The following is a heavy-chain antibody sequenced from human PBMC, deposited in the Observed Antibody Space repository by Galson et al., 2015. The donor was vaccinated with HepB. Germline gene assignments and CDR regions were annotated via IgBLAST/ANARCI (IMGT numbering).Heavy chain of an antibody. Sequence: SLRLSCAASGFTFNNYAMSWVRQAPGKGLEWVSVISDSGTSTKYAVSVMGRFTISRDSSKSTLYLQMNSLRVEDTAEYYCVKELDSSGYHFGGALDIWGQGTVVTVSS. CDR1: GFTFNNYA. CDR3: VKELDSSGYHFGGALDI. V-gene: IGHV3-23*01. D-gene: IGHD3-22*01. CDR2: ISDSGTST. J-gene: IGHJ3*02.